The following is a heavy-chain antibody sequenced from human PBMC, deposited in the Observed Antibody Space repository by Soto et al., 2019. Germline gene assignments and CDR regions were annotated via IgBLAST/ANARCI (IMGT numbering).Heavy chain of an antibody. CDR2: INWNGGST. Sequence: EVQLVESGGGVVRPGGSLRLSCAASGFTFDDYGMSWVRHAPGKGLEWVSGINWNGGSTGYADSVKGRVTISRDNAKNSLDLQMNSRRAEDTDLDHCARVENQRPQYYYCDGDVWGKGTTVTVSS. V-gene: IGHV3-20*01. D-gene: IGHD6-25*01. CDR3: ARVENQRPQYYYCDGDV. J-gene: IGHJ6*03. CDR1: GFTFDDYG.